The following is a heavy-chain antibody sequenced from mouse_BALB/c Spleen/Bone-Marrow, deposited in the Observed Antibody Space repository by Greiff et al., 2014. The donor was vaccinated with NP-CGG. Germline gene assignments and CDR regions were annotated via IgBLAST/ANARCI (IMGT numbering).Heavy chain of an antibody. CDR2: IYPGDGDT. CDR3: ARGDPFDY. Sequence: QVQLQQSGAELARPGASVKLSCKASGYTFTSYWMRWVKQRPGQGLEWIGAIYPGDGDTRYTQKFKGKATLTADKSSSTAYMQLSSLASEDSAVYYCARGDPFDYWGQGTTLTVSS. J-gene: IGHJ2*01. CDR1: GYTFTSYW. V-gene: IGHV1-87*01.